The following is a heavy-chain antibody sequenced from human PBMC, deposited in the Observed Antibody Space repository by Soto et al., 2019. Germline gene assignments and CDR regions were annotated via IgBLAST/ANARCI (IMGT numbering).Heavy chain of an antibody. CDR1: GYTFTSYG. V-gene: IGHV1-18*01. J-gene: IGHJ4*02. CDR2: ISAYNGNT. D-gene: IGHD3-3*01. Sequence: ASVKVSCKASGYTFTSYGISWVRQAPGQGLEWMGWISAYNGNTNYAQKLQGRVTMTTDTSTSTAYMELRSLRSDDTAVYYCAREGRITIFGVAGEYYFDYWGQGTLVTVSS. CDR3: AREGRITIFGVAGEYYFDY.